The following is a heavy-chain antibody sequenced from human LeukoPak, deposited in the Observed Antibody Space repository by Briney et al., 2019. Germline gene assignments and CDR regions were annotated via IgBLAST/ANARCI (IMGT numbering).Heavy chain of an antibody. D-gene: IGHD3-10*01. CDR3: AREHRSSSGSYYLDY. CDR1: GDSIISSNW. V-gene: IGHV4-4*02. Sequence: SGTLSLTCAVSGDSIISSNWWCWVRQPPGKGLEWIAEIYQSGSTMYNPSLKSRVTISVDKSKNQVSLKLSSVTAADTALYYCAREHRSSSGSYYLDYWGQGTLVTVSS. CDR2: IYQSGST. J-gene: IGHJ4*02.